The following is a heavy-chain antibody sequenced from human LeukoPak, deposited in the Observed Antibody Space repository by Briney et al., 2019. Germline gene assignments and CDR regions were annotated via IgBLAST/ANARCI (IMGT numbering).Heavy chain of an antibody. CDR2: ISSSGSTI. D-gene: IGHD3-10*01. CDR3: AKDPLWFGELLSNWFDP. CDR1: GFTFSDYY. J-gene: IGHJ5*02. V-gene: IGHV3-11*04. Sequence: GGSLRLSCAASGFTFSDYYMSWIRQAPGKGLEWVSYISSSGSTIYYADSVKGRFTISRDNAKNSLYLQMNSLRAEDTAVYYCAKDPLWFGELLSNWFDPWGQGTLVTVSS.